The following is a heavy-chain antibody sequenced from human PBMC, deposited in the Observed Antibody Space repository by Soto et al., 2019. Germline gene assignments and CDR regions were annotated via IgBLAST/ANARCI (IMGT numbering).Heavy chain of an antibody. Sequence: GGSLRLSCAASGFTFSSYAMSWVRQAPGKGLEWVSAISGSGGSTYYADSVKGRFTISRDNSKNTLYLQMNSLRAEDTAVYYCAKGGSGWLTGTRRGDYFDYWGQGTLVTVSS. V-gene: IGHV3-23*01. J-gene: IGHJ4*02. CDR1: GFTFSSYA. CDR3: AKGGSGWLTGTRRGDYFDY. D-gene: IGHD1-7*01. CDR2: ISGSGGST.